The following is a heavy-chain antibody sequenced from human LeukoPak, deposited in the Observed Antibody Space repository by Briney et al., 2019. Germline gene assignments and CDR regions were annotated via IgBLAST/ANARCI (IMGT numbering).Heavy chain of an antibody. CDR3: ARYFCSGGRCSHFDY. J-gene: IGHJ4*02. CDR1: GGSISSYY. Sequence: SETLSLTCTVSGGSISSYYWTWIRQPPGKGLEWMGYVYYSGSTSYNPSLKSRVTMSVDTSKNQFSLKLNSVTATDTAVYYCARYFCSGGRCSHFDYWGQGTLVTVSS. D-gene: IGHD2-15*01. CDR2: VYYSGST. V-gene: IGHV4-59*08.